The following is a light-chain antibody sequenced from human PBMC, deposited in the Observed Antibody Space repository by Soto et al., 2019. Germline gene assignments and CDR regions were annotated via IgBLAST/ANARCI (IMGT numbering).Light chain of an antibody. CDR2: KAS. J-gene: IGKJ2*01. Sequence: DLQMTQSPSTLSASVGDRVTITCRASQSISSWLAWYQQKPGKAPKLLIYKASSLESGVPSRFSRSGSGTGFNLIISRLQPDDFATYYCRQYNSYFTFGQGTKLEIK. CDR3: RQYNSYFT. CDR1: QSISSW. V-gene: IGKV1-5*03.